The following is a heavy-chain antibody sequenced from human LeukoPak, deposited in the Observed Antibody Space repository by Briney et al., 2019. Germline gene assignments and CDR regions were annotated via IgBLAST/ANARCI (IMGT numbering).Heavy chain of an antibody. Sequence: GGSLRLSCAASGFTFSSYWMSWVRQAPGKGLEWVASIKQDGSEKDYADSVKGRFTISRDNSKNTLYLQMNSLRAEDTAVYYCARDRDGYYYFDYWGQGTLVTVSS. CDR1: GFTFSSYW. V-gene: IGHV3-7*03. D-gene: IGHD5-24*01. CDR2: IKQDGSEK. CDR3: ARDRDGYYYFDY. J-gene: IGHJ4*02.